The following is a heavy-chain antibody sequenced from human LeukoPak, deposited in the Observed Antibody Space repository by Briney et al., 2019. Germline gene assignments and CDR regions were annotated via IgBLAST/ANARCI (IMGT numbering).Heavy chain of an antibody. V-gene: IGHV3-30*18. J-gene: IGHJ3*02. CDR1: GFTFSTYG. D-gene: IGHD1-26*01. Sequence: PGGSLRLSCAASGFTFSTYGMHWVRQAPGKGLEWVAILSRDGSDKYYADSVKGRFTISRDKSKNTLYLQMNSVRAEDTAVYYCAKKMGESPFDIWGQGTMVTVSS. CDR3: AKKMGESPFDI. CDR2: LSRDGSDK.